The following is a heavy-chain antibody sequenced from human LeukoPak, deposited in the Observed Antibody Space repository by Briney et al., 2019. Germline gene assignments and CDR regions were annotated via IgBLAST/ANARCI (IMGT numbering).Heavy chain of an antibody. CDR2: IYPGDSDT. J-gene: IGHJ4*02. Sequence: GESLKISCKGSGYSFTSYWIGWVRQMLGKGLEWMGIIYPGDSDTRYSPSFQGQVTISADKSISTAYLQWSSLKASDTAMYYCARPNEYYGSGSYYNKGYFDYWGQGTLVTVSS. CDR1: GYSFTSYW. CDR3: ARPNEYYGSGSYYNKGYFDY. D-gene: IGHD3-10*01. V-gene: IGHV5-51*01.